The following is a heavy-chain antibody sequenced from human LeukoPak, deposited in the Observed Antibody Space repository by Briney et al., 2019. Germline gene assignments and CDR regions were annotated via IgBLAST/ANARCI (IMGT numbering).Heavy chain of an antibody. CDR3: ARLTMIVVVIDY. J-gene: IGHJ4*02. V-gene: IGHV4-39*01. CDR2: IYYSGST. Sequence: SETLSRTCTVSGGSISSSSYYWGWIRQPPGKGLEWIGSIYYSGSTYYNPSLKSRVTISVDTSKNQFSLKLSSVTAADTAVYYCARLTMIVVVIDYWGQGTLVTVSS. CDR1: GGSISSSSYY. D-gene: IGHD3-22*01.